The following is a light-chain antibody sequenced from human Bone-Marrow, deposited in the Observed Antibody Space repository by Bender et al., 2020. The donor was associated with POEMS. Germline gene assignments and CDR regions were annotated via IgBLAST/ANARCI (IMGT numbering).Light chain of an antibody. CDR1: SSDVGPFNS. CDR3: SAYTTASTLV. Sequence: QSALTQPVSVSGSPGQSITISCTGTSSDVGPFNSVSWYQQHPGRAPQLVISDVSHRPPGVSDRFSASKSGNTASLTISGLQAGDEAPYLCSAYTTASTLVFGPGTEVTVL. CDR2: DVS. J-gene: IGLJ1*01. V-gene: IGLV2-14*03.